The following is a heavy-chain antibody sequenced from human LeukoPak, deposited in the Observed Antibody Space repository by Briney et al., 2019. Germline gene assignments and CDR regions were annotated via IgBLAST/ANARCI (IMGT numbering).Heavy chain of an antibody. Sequence: SETLSLTCAVYGGSFSGYYWSWIRQPPGKGLEWIGEINHSGSTNYNPSLKSRVTISVDTSKNQFSLKLSSVTAADTAVYYCARSLAGMAAARYDYWGQGTLVTVSS. V-gene: IGHV4-34*01. D-gene: IGHD6-13*01. CDR2: INHSGST. CDR1: GGSFSGYY. J-gene: IGHJ4*02. CDR3: ARSLAGMAAARYDY.